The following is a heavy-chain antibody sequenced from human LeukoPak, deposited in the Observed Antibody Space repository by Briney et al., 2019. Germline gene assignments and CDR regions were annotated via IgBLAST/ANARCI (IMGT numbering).Heavy chain of an antibody. Sequence: SGGSLRLSCTASGFTFSTSCMHWVRQAPGKGLVWASRIDTGGSSTTYADFVKGRFTISRDNAKNSLYLQMNSLRAEDTAVYYCARDPGGNGINWFDPWGQGTLVTVSS. CDR3: ARDPGGNGINWFDP. CDR1: GFTFSTSC. D-gene: IGHD4-23*01. CDR2: IDTGGSST. V-gene: IGHV3-74*01. J-gene: IGHJ5*02.